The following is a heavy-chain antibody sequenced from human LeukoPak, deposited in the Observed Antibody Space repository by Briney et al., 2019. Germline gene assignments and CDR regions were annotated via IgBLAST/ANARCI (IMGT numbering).Heavy chain of an antibody. V-gene: IGHV1-69*05. CDR3: ARAPDYCSSTSCYSPAFDY. J-gene: IGHJ4*02. D-gene: IGHD2-2*01. CDR2: IIPIFGTA. Sequence: VASVKVSCKASGGTFSSYAISWVRQAPGQGLEWMGGIIPIFGTANYAQKFQGRVTITTDESTSTAYMELSSLRSEDTAVYYCARAPDYCSSTSCYSPAFDYWGQGTLVTVSS. CDR1: GGTFSSYA.